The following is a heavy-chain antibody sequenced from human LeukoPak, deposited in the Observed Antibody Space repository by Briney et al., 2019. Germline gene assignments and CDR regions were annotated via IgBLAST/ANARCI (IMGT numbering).Heavy chain of an antibody. CDR2: INHSGST. J-gene: IGHJ4*02. V-gene: IGHV4-34*01. Sequence: SETLSLTCAVYGGSFSGYYWSWIRQPPGKGLEWIGEINHSGSTNYNPSLKSRVTISVDTSTNQFSLQLSSVTAADTAVYYCARETYSSSLGYWGQGTLVTVSS. D-gene: IGHD6-13*01. CDR3: ARETYSSSLGY. CDR1: GGSFSGYY.